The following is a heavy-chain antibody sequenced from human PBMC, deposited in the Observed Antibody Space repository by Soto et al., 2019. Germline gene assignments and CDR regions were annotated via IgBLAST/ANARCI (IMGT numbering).Heavy chain of an antibody. D-gene: IGHD3-3*01. CDR3: ARIPDLLSWSGPETWFDP. CDR2: IIPIFGTA. V-gene: IGHV1-69*06. Sequence: QVQLVQSGAEVKKPGSSVKVSCKASGGTFSSYAISWVRQAPGQGLEWMGGIIPIFGTANYAQKFQGRVTITADKSTSTAYMELSSLRYEDTAVYYCARIPDLLSWSGPETWFDPWCQGTLVTVSS. J-gene: IGHJ5*02. CDR1: GGTFSSYA.